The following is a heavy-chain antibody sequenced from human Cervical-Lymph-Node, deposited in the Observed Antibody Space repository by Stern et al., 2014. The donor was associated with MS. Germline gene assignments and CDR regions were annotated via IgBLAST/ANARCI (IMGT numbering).Heavy chain of an antibody. CDR3: ARHQGGIAAY. Sequence: MQLVESGAEVKKPGSSVKVSCKASGDTLSNLDISWVRQAPGHGPEWLGGITPLFGTANYAQMFQGRVTFTADESASTIYMELSSLTSEDTAVYYCARHQGGIAAYWGQGTLVTVSS. V-gene: IGHV1-69*01. D-gene: IGHD6-13*01. J-gene: IGHJ4*02. CDR2: ITPLFGTA. CDR1: GDTLSNLD.